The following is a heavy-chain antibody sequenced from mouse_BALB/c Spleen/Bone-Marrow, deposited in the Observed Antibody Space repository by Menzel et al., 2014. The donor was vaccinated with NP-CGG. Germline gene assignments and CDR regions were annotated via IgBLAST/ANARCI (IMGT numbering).Heavy chain of an antibody. CDR3: ARDHYYGSSYLDF. CDR1: GYSITSGYY. J-gene: IGHJ4*01. D-gene: IGHD1-1*01. V-gene: IGHV3-6*02. Sequence: TDPNLVQRSQSLTLTCAVTGYSITSGYYWNWIRQFPGNRLEWMGYITYDGSSNYNPSLKNRISITRDTSENQFFLKLNSVTTEDTATYYCARDHYYGSSYLDFWG. CDR2: ITYDGSS.